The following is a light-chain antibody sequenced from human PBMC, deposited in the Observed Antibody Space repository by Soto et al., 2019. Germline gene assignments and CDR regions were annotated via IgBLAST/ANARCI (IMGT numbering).Light chain of an antibody. Sequence: DIHLTQSPSVLSASVGDTVTITCRASQALSNYLAWYQQKPGKAPDLLIYSASTLQSGVPSRFSGSGSETEFSLTIRALQPEDFAPYYCQQLSRYPLTFGGGTKVDIK. V-gene: IGKV1-9*01. J-gene: IGKJ4*01. CDR3: QQLSRYPLT. CDR1: QALSNY. CDR2: SAS.